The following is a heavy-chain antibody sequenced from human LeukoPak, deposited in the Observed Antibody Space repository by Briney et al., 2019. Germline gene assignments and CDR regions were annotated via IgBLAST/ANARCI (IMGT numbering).Heavy chain of an antibody. CDR1: GFTFRSYG. Sequence: GGSLRLSCAVSGFTFRSYGMTWVRQAPGKGLEWVSGISGSVGSTYYADSVKGRFTISRDNSKNTLNLQMNSLRAEDTAVYYCAKVGGIAVEEIDYWGQGTLVTVSS. V-gene: IGHV3-23*01. J-gene: IGHJ4*02. CDR2: ISGSVGST. D-gene: IGHD6-19*01. CDR3: AKVGGIAVEEIDY.